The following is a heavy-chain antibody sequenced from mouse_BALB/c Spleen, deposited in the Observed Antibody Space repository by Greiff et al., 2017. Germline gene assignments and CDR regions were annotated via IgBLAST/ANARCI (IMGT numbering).Heavy chain of an antibody. Sequence: EVQLQESGGGLVKPGGSLKLSCAASGFTFSSYAMSWVRQTPEKRLEWVASISSGGSTYYPDSVKGRFTISRDNARNILYLQMSSLRSEDTAMYYCASGGYYVSSAWFAYWGQGTLVTVSA. CDR3: ASGGYYVSSAWFAY. CDR1: GFTFSSYA. D-gene: IGHD1-1*01. J-gene: IGHJ3*01. CDR2: ISSGGST. V-gene: IGHV5-6-5*01.